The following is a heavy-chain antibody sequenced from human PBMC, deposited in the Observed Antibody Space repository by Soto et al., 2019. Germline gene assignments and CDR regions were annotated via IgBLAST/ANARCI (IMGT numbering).Heavy chain of an antibody. CDR3: ARDPPYDTSPYYYYGMDV. J-gene: IGHJ6*02. CDR1: GGTFSSYA. D-gene: IGHD5-12*01. V-gene: IGHV1-69*06. Sequence: SVKVSCKASGGTFSSYAISWVRQAPGQGLEWMGGIIPIFGTANYAQKFQGRVTITADKSTSTAYMELSSLRSEDTAVYYCARDPPYDTSPYYYYGMDVWGQGTTVTVSS. CDR2: IIPIFGTA.